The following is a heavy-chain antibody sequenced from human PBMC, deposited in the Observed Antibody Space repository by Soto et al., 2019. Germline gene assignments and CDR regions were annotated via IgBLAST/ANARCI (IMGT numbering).Heavy chain of an antibody. CDR2: IIPIFGTA. Sequence: QVPLVQSGAEVKKPGSSVKVSCKASGGTFSSYAISWVRQAPGQGLEWMGGIIPIFGTANYAQKFQGRVTITADESTSTAYMELSSLRSEDTAVYYCARDGIAAAGAAGDYFDYWGQGTLVTVSS. CDR1: GGTFSSYA. D-gene: IGHD6-13*01. V-gene: IGHV1-69*01. J-gene: IGHJ4*02. CDR3: ARDGIAAAGAAGDYFDY.